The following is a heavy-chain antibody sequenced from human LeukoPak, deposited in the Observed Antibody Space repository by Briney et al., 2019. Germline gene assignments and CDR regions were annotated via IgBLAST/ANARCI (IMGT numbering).Heavy chain of an antibody. D-gene: IGHD3-3*01. J-gene: IGHJ4*02. CDR1: GGTFSSYA. V-gene: IGHV1-69*05. CDR3: AREGIFGARSQAH. CDR2: IIPIFGTA. Sequence: SVKVSCKASGGTFSSYAISWVRQAPGQGLEWMGGIIPIFGTANYAQKFQGRVTITTDESTSTAYMELSSLRSEDTAVYYCAREGIFGARSQAHWGQGTLVTVSP.